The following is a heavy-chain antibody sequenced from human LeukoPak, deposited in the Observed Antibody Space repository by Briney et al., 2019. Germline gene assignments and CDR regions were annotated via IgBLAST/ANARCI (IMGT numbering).Heavy chain of an antibody. V-gene: IGHV3-7*01. Sequence: GGSLRFSCAASGFTFSSYWMSWVRQAPGKGLEWVANIKQDGSEKYYVDSVKGRFTISRDNAKNSLYLQMNSLRAEDTAVYYCAKDLHYSWFDPWGQGTLVTVSS. CDR1: GFTFSSYW. CDR3: AKDLHYSWFDP. J-gene: IGHJ5*02. CDR2: IKQDGSEK.